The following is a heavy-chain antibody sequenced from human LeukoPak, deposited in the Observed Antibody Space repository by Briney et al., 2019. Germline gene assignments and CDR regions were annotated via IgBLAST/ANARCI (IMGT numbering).Heavy chain of an antibody. CDR2: IYTSGST. CDR1: GGSISSYY. D-gene: IGHD3-10*01. Sequence: SETLSLTCTVSGGSISSYYWSWIRQPAGEGLEWIGRIYTSGSTNYNPSLKSRVTMSVDTSKNQFSLKLSSVTAADTAVYYCARGSLLRGVIITSTYYYYGMDVWGQGTTVTVSS. J-gene: IGHJ6*02. V-gene: IGHV4-4*07. CDR3: ARGSLLRGVIITSTYYYYGMDV.